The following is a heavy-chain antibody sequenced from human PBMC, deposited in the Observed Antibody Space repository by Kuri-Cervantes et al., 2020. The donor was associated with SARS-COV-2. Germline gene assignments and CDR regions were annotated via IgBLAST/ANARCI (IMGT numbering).Heavy chain of an antibody. CDR1: GVSVNGDSYS. CDR3: GRVSWLQLWRRYSDS. Sequence: SETLSLTCSVSGVSVNGDSYSWSWIRQPAGKGLEWIGQLDASAIATYNPSLKGRVIISVDSSKNQVSLRLTSATAADAGVYFCGRVSWLQLWRRYSDSWGQGTLVTVSS. D-gene: IGHD5-24*01. CDR2: LDASAIA. J-gene: IGHJ4*02. V-gene: IGHV4-61*09.